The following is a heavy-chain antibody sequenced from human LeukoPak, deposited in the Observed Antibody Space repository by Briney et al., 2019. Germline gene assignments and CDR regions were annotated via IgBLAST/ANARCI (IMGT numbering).Heavy chain of an antibody. D-gene: IGHD2-2*01. CDR2: INWNGGST. J-gene: IGHJ3*02. V-gene: IGHV3-20*01. CDR1: GFTFDDYG. Sequence: GGSLRLSCAASGFTFDDYGMSWVRQAPGKGLEWVSGINWNGGSTGYADSVKGRFTISRDNAKNSLYLQMNSLRAEDTALYHCASGLGYCSSTSCYGAFDIWGQGTMVTVSS. CDR3: ASGLGYCSSTSCYGAFDI.